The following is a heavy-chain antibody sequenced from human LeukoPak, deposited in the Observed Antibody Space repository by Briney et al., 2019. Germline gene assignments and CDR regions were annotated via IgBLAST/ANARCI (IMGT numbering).Heavy chain of an antibody. J-gene: IGHJ4*02. CDR2: ISSSVSTI. D-gene: IGHD5-18*01. Sequence: PGGSLRLSCAAFGFIFRDYYMSWIRPARAKGLEGISYISSSVSTIYYAYSVNCRFTIFRDNAKNSLYLQMNSLRAEDTAVYFCVRRHFGYSYGPEEPYYFDFWGQGTLVTVSS. V-gene: IGHV3-11*01. CDR3: VRRHFGYSYGPEEPYYFDF. CDR1: GFIFRDYY.